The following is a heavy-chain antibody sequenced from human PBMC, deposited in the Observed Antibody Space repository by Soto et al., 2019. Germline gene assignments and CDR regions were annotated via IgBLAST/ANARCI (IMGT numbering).Heavy chain of an antibody. CDR3: ARREQWLENFDF. CDR1: GYTFTGYY. D-gene: IGHD6-19*01. J-gene: IGHJ4*02. Sequence: ASVKVSCKTSGYTFTGYYIHWIRQAPGQGLEWMGWFNPNSGDSDYSQEFQGRVTMTSDTSITTAYMQLTRLRSADTAVYYCARREQWLENFDFWGQGTLVTVSS. V-gene: IGHV1-2*02. CDR2: FNPNSGDS.